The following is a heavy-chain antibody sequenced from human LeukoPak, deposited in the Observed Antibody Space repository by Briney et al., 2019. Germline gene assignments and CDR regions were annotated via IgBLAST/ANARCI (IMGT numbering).Heavy chain of an antibody. CDR3: ARHFKTGYSSGWYEPYYYYYMDV. CDR1: GFTFSSYS. CDR2: ISSSSSYI. Sequence: PGGSLRLSCAASGFTFSSYSMNWVRQAPGKGLEWVSSISSSSSYIYYADSVKGRFTISRDNAKNSLYLQMNSLRAEDTAVYYCARHFKTGYSSGWYEPYYYYYMDVWGKGTTVTISS. V-gene: IGHV3-21*04. J-gene: IGHJ6*03. D-gene: IGHD6-19*01.